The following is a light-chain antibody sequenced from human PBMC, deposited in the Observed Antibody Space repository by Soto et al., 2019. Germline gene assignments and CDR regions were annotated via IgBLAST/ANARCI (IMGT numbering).Light chain of an antibody. CDR3: QHYGSSPLT. CDR2: RAS. J-gene: IGKJ4*01. CDR1: QSVSSDY. Sequence: EIVLTQSPGTLSLSPGERATLSCRASQSVSSDYLAWYQQKPGQTPKVLIYRASSRATGLPDRFSGSGSGTVFTLTSSRLDAEYFAVYYCQHYGSSPLTFGGGTQVEIK. V-gene: IGKV3-20*01.